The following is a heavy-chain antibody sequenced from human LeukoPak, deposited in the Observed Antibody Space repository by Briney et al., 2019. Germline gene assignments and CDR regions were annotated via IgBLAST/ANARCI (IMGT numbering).Heavy chain of an antibody. CDR3: ARGLGIAVAKRGRGLYYMDV. CDR2: MNPNSGNT. Sequence: GASVKVSCKASGYTFTSYDINWVRQATGQGLEWMGWMNPNSGNTGYAQKFQGRVTMTRNTSISTAYMELSSLRSEDTAVYYCARGLGIAVAKRGRGLYYMDVWGKGTTVTVSS. J-gene: IGHJ6*03. CDR1: GYTFTSYD. V-gene: IGHV1-8*01. D-gene: IGHD6-19*01.